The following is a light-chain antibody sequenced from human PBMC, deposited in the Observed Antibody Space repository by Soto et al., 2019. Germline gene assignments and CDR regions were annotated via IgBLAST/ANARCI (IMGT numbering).Light chain of an antibody. CDR3: QQHNQWPIT. CDR2: YIS. CDR1: QSAGNF. Sequence: EIVMTQSPATLSVSPGATASLSXRASQSAGNFLAWYQQKPGQAPRLLIYYISTRATGIPARFSGSGSGTEFTLTINSLQSEDSAVYYCQQHNQWPITFGQGTRLEIK. V-gene: IGKV3D-15*01. J-gene: IGKJ5*01.